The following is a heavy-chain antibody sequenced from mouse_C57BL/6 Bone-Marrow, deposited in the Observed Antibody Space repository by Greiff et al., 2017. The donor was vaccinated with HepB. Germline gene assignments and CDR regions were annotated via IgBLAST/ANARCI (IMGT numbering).Heavy chain of an antibody. CDR1: GFSFNTYA. D-gene: IGHD2-4*01. J-gene: IGHJ3*01. CDR3: VSLPVYDYVPFAY. CDR2: IRSKSNNYAT. V-gene: IGHV10-1*01. Sequence: GGGLVQPKGSLKLSCAASGFSFNTYAMNWVRQAPGKGLEWVARIRSKSNNYATYYADSVKDRFTISRDDSESMLYLQMNNLKTEDTAMYYCVSLPVYDYVPFAYWGQGTLVTVSA.